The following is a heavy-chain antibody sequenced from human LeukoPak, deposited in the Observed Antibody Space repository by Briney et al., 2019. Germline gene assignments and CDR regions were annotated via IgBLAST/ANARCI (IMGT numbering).Heavy chain of an antibody. CDR1: GYTFTSYG. V-gene: IGHV1-18*01. CDR3: ARVPMYSSGWYVSYYYYYGMDV. Sequence: GASVKVSCKASGYTFTSYGISWVRQAPGQGLEWRGWISAYNGNTNYAQKLQGRVTMTTDTSTSTAYMELRSLRSDDTAVYYCARVPMYSSGWYVSYYYYYGMDVWGQGTTVTVSS. D-gene: IGHD6-19*01. J-gene: IGHJ6*02. CDR2: ISAYNGNT.